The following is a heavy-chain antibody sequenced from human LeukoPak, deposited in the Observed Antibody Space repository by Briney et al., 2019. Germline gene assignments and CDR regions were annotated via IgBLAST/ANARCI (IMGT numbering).Heavy chain of an antibody. CDR2: ISAYNGNT. Sequence: GASVKVSCKASGYTFTSYGISWVRQAPGQGLEWMGWISAYNGNTNYAQKLQGRVTMTTDTSTSTAYMELRSLRSDDTAVYYCARGRSPEMVRGVWFDPWGQGTLVTVSS. D-gene: IGHD3-10*01. J-gene: IGHJ5*02. CDR3: ARGRSPEMVRGVWFDP. CDR1: GYTFTSYG. V-gene: IGHV1-18*01.